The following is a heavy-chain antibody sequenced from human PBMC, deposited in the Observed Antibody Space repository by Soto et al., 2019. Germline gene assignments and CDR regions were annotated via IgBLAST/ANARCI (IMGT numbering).Heavy chain of an antibody. CDR3: ARDPSGSGSYFDY. J-gene: IGHJ4*02. V-gene: IGHV4-31*03. CDR1: GGSISSGGYY. CDR2: IYYSGST. Sequence: QVQLQESGPGPVKPSQTLSLTCTVSGGSISSGGYYWSWIRQHPGKGLDWIGYIYYSGSTYYNPSLKSRVTLSVDTSKNKCSLKLRSVTASDTAVYYCARDPSGSGSYFDYWGQGTLVTVS. D-gene: IGHD3-10*01.